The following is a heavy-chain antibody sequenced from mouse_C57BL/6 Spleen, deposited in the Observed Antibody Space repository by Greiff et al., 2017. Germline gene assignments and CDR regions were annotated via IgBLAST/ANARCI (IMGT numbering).Heavy chain of an antibody. CDR2: IDPSDSYT. V-gene: IGHV1-69*01. CDR1: GYTFTSYW. CDR3: ARSGIWDRGAMDY. Sequence: QVQLQQPGAELVMPGASVKLSCKASGYTFTSYWMHWVKQRPGQGLEWIGEIDPSDSYTNYNQKFKGKSTLTVDKSSSTAYMQLSSLTSEDSAVDYGARSGIWDRGAMDYWGQGTSVTVSS. D-gene: IGHD3-3*01. J-gene: IGHJ4*01.